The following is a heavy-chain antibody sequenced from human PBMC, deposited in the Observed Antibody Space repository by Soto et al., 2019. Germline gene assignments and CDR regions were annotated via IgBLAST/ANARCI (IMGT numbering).Heavy chain of an antibody. D-gene: IGHD3-10*01. Sequence: QVQLQESGPGLVKPSQTLSLTCTVSGGSISSGDYYWSWIRQPPGKGLEWIGYIYYSGSTYYNPSPKSRVTNSVDTSKNQFSLKLSSVTAADTAVYYCARVGGFGATTIDYWGQGTLVTVSS. CDR2: IYYSGST. CDR1: GGSISSGDYY. CDR3: ARVGGFGATTIDY. J-gene: IGHJ4*02. V-gene: IGHV4-30-4*01.